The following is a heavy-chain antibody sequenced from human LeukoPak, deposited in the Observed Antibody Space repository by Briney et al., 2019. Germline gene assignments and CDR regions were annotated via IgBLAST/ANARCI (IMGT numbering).Heavy chain of an antibody. CDR3: ARGLYSGSSYTKGY. CDR2: TDSDRSRT. V-gene: IGHV3-74*01. D-gene: IGHD1-26*01. CDR1: GFTFSSYW. Sequence: PGGSLRLSCAASGFTFSSYWMHWVRQVPGKGLVWVSRTDSDRSRTTYADSVKGRFTISRDNAKNTLFLQMNSLRAEDTAVYYCARGLYSGSSYTKGYWGQGTLVTVSS. J-gene: IGHJ4*02.